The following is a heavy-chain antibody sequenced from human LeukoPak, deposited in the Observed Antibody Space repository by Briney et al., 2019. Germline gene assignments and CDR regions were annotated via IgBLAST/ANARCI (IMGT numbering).Heavy chain of an antibody. CDR1: GYTFTSYD. CDR2: MNPNSGNT. D-gene: IGHD3-3*01. V-gene: IGHV1-8*03. J-gene: IGHJ6*03. CDR3: ARGHRRRFQEDYYYYMDV. Sequence: GSVKVSCMASGYTFTSYDINWVRQATGQGLEWMGWMNPNSGNTGYAQKFQGRVTITRNTSINTPDMELSSLRAADTTVYYCARGHRRRFQEDYYYYMDVWGRGPTVTVSS.